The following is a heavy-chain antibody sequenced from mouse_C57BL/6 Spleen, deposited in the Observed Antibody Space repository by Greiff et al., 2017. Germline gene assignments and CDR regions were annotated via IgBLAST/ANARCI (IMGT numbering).Heavy chain of an antibody. CDR3: ARGRVYYSNYEAMDY. J-gene: IGHJ4*01. CDR1: GFTFSDYY. Sequence: EVQRVESEGGLVQPGSSMKLSCTASGFTFSDYYMAWVRQVPEKGLEWVANINYDGSSTYYLDSLKSRFIISRDNAKNILYLQMSSLKSEDTATYYCARGRVYYSNYEAMDYWGQGTSVTVSS. D-gene: IGHD2-5*01. V-gene: IGHV5-16*01. CDR2: INYDGSST.